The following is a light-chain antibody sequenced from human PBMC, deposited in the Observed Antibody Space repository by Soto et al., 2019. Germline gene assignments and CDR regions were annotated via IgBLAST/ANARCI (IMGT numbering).Light chain of an antibody. CDR1: QGISTY. CDR2: AAS. J-gene: IGKJ5*01. V-gene: IGKV1-9*01. Sequence: DIQLTQAPSFLSASVGDRVTITCRASQGISTYLAWYQQKPGRAPNLLIYAASTLQSEVPSRFSGSGSGTEFTLTISSLQPEDFATYYCQQLNTFPITFGQGTRLEIK. CDR3: QQLNTFPIT.